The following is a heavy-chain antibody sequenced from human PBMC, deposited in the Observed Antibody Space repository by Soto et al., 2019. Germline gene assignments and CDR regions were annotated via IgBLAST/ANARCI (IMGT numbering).Heavy chain of an antibody. D-gene: IGHD3-9*01. CDR1: GGSISSSSYY. CDR3: ARAGSYLTGYEYYFDY. Sequence: PSETLSLTCTVSGGSISSSSYYWGWIRQPPGKGLEWIGSIYYSGSTYYNPSLKSRVTISVDTSKNQFSLKLSSVTAADTAVYYCARAGSYLTGYEYYFDYWGQGTLVTVSS. J-gene: IGHJ4*02. CDR2: IYYSGST. V-gene: IGHV4-39*07.